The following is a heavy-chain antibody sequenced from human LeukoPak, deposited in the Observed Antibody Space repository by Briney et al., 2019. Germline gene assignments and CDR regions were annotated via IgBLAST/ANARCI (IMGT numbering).Heavy chain of an antibody. V-gene: IGHV1-24*01. CDR2: FDPEDGET. Sequence: ASVKVSCKVSGYTLTDLSMHWVRQAPGKGLEWMGGFDPEDGETIYAQKFQGRVTVTEDTSTDTVYMDLSSLRSEDTAVYYCATAPYDSSGYYGNFDYWGQGTLVTVSS. CDR3: ATAPYDSSGYYGNFDY. D-gene: IGHD3-22*01. J-gene: IGHJ4*02. CDR1: GYTLTDLS.